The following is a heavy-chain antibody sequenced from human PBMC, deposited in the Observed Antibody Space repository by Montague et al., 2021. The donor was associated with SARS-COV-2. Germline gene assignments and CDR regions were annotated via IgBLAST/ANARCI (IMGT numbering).Heavy chain of an antibody. CDR1: GGSISGYY. D-gene: IGHD2-8*01. CDR2: TYYSGST. Sequence: SETLSLTCTVSGGSISGYYWSWIRQSPGKGLEWIGYTYYSGSTKYNPFLESRVTVSVDRSKNQVSLKLSSVTPADTAVYYCARLLRSCSNGVCRTYYYYAMGVWGQGTTVTVSS. V-gene: IGHV4-59*01. CDR3: ARLLRSCSNGVCRTYYYYAMGV. J-gene: IGHJ6*02.